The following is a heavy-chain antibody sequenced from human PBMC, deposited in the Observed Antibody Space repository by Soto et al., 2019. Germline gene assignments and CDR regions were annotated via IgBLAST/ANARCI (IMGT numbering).Heavy chain of an antibody. CDR1: GGSISSGDYY. D-gene: IGHD3-9*01. Sequence: PSETLSLTCTVSGGSISSGDYYWSWIRQPPGKGLEWIGYIYYSGSTYYNPSLKSRVTISVDTSKNQFSLKLTSVTAADTAVYYCARRYYDILTGYSLLDYWGPGTQVTVSS. J-gene: IGHJ4*02. V-gene: IGHV4-30-4*01. CDR2: IYYSGST. CDR3: ARRYYDILTGYSLLDY.